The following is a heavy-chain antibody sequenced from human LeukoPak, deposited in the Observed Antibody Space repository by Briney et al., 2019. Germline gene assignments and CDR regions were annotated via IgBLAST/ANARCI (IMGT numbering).Heavy chain of an antibody. D-gene: IGHD2-21*01. CDR2: ISGDGGST. CDR3: AKPIPYWYFDL. V-gene: IGHV3-23*01. J-gene: IGHJ2*01. CDR1: GFTFSSND. Sequence: GGSLRLSCVASGFTFSSNDMSWVRQAPGKGLEWVSAISGDGGSTYADSVKGRFTISRDNSKNTLDLQMNSLRAEDTAIYYCAKPIPYWYFDLWGRGTLVTVSS.